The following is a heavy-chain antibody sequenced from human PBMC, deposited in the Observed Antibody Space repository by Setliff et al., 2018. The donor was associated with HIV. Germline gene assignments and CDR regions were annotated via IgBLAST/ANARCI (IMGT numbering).Heavy chain of an antibody. J-gene: IGHJ3*02. Sequence: GGSLRLSCAASGFTFDDYGMSWVRQAPGKGLEWVSGINWNGGSTGYADSVKGRFTISRDNAKNSLYLQMNSLRAEDTALYYCARDRSSSWYSAFDIWGQGTMVTVSS. CDR3: ARDRSSSWYSAFDI. V-gene: IGHV3-20*04. D-gene: IGHD6-13*01. CDR1: GFTFDDYG. CDR2: INWNGGST.